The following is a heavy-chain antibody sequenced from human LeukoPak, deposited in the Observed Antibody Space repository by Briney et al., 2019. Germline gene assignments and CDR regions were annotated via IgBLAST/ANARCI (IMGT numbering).Heavy chain of an antibody. V-gene: IGHV4-59*12. Sequence: SETLSLTCTVSGGSISSYYWSWIRQPPGKGLEWIGYIYYSGSTNYNPSLKSRVTISVDRSKNQFSLKLSSVTAADTAVYYCARSSSWKQFDYWGQGTLVTVSS. CDR1: GGSISSYY. J-gene: IGHJ4*02. D-gene: IGHD6-13*01. CDR3: ARSSSWKQFDY. CDR2: IYYSGST.